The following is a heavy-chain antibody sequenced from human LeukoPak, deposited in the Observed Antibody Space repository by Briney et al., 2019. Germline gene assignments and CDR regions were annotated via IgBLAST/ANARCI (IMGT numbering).Heavy chain of an antibody. V-gene: IGHV3-74*01. CDR1: GFTFSSYW. CDR3: TYLAYYYDSSGELNWFDP. D-gene: IGHD3-22*01. J-gene: IGHJ5*02. CDR2: INSDGSSK. Sequence: PGGSLRLSCAASGFTFSSYWMHWVRQAPGKGRVWFSRINSDGSSKSYADSVKGRFTIPRDNAKNTLYLQMNSLRAEDTAVYYCTYLAYYYDSSGELNWFDPWGQGTLVTVSS.